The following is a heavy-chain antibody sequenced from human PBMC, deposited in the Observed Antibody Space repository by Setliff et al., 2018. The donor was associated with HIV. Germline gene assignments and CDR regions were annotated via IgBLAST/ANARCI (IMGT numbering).Heavy chain of an antibody. CDR3: ARGVAAAGL. J-gene: IGHJ4*02. CDR2: IYYNVNN. CDR1: GVSISSQY. V-gene: IGHV4-59*11. Sequence: SETLSLTCAVSGVSISSQYWSWIRQPPGKGLEWIGFIYYNVNNNYNPSLKSRVSISVDTSKNQFSLRLNSVTAADTAVYYCARGVAAAGLWGQGTLVTVSS. D-gene: IGHD6-13*01.